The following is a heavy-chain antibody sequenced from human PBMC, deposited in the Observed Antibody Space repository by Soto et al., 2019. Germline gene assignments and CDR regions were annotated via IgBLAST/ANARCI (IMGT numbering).Heavy chain of an antibody. Sequence: QVQLVQSGAEVKKPGSSVKVSCKASGGTFSSYAISWVRQAPGQGLEWMGWTIPIFGTANYAQKFQGRVTITADESTSTAYMELSSLRSEDTAVYYCASSGDYGSGSYWYYFDYWGQGTLVTVSS. CDR2: TIPIFGTA. V-gene: IGHV1-69*01. CDR3: ASSGDYGSGSYWYYFDY. D-gene: IGHD3-10*01. CDR1: GGTFSSYA. J-gene: IGHJ4*02.